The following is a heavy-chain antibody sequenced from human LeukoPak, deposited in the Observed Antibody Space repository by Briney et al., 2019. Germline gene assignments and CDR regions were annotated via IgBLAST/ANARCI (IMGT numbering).Heavy chain of an antibody. V-gene: IGHV3-33*08. J-gene: IGHJ3*01. CDR3: ARDWLAGNPYHAFDL. CDR1: GFTFSSYG. CDR2: ISYDVNEK. D-gene: IGHD3-22*01. Sequence: GRSLRLSCAASGFTFSSYGMHWVRQAPGKGLEWVAVISYDVNEKYYVDSVKGRFSISRDNAKNSLYLQMNSLRAEDTAVYYCARDWLAGNPYHAFDLWGKGTMVTVSS.